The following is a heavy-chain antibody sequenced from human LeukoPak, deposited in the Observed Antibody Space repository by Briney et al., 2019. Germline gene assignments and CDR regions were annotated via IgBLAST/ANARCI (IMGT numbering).Heavy chain of an antibody. CDR3: ARLVMSIFNY. Sequence: PSQTLSLTCTVSGGSISSSSYYWGWIRQPPGKGLEWIGSIYYSGSTYYNPSLKSRVTISVDTSKNQFSLKLSSVTAADTAVYYCARLVMSIFNYWGQGTLVTVSS. CDR1: GGSISSSSYY. D-gene: IGHD3-16*02. CDR2: IYYSGST. J-gene: IGHJ4*02. V-gene: IGHV4-39*01.